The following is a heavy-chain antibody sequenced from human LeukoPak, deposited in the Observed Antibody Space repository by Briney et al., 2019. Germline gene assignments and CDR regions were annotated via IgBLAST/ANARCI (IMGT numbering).Heavy chain of an antibody. V-gene: IGHV3-7*01. J-gene: IGHJ4*02. CDR2: MNQDGTEK. Sequence: QPGGSLRLSCAASGFTLSTFWMSWVRQAPGKGLEWVANMNQDGTEKHYVDSVKGRFTISRDNAENSLYLQMNSLRVEDTAVYYCAKGLGYDFWSRGHDYWGQGTLVTVSS. CDR3: AKGLGYDFWSRGHDY. CDR1: GFTLSTFW. D-gene: IGHD3-3*01.